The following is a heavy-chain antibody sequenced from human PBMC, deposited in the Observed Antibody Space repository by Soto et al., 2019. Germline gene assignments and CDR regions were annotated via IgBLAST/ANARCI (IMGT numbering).Heavy chain of an antibody. Sequence: SLRLSCAASGFTFDDYAMHWVRQTPGKGLEWVSGINWNRGSIGYGDSVKGRFTISKDIANNSLYLQMNSLRAEDTGLYYCAKALSGYSYGPFDYWGQGTLVTVSS. CDR1: GFTFDDYA. V-gene: IGHV3-9*01. D-gene: IGHD5-18*01. J-gene: IGHJ4*02. CDR2: INWNRGSI. CDR3: AKALSGYSYGPFDY.